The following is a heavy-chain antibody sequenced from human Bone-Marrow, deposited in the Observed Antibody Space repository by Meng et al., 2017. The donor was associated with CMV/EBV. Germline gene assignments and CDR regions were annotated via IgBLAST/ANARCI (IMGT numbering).Heavy chain of an antibody. D-gene: IGHD1-14*01. Sequence: GGSLRLSCAASGFTVSSNYMSWVRQAPGKGLEWVSVIYSGGSTYYADSVKGRFTISRDNSKNMLYLQMNSLRAEDTAVYYCARDPIGIPFDYWGQGTLVTVSS. CDR1: GFTVSSNY. CDR2: IYSGGST. CDR3: ARDPIGIPFDY. V-gene: IGHV3-66*02. J-gene: IGHJ4*02.